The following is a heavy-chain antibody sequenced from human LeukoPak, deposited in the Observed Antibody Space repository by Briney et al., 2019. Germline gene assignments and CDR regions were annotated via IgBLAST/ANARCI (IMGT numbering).Heavy chain of an antibody. D-gene: IGHD3-16*01. Sequence: ASVKVSCKASGYTFTGYYMHWVRQAPGQGLEWMGWINPNSGGTNYAQKFQGRVTMTRDTSISKAYMELSRLTSDDTAVYYCARASFWESPINWFAPWGQGTLVTVSS. V-gene: IGHV1-2*02. CDR2: INPNSGGT. J-gene: IGHJ5*02. CDR1: GYTFTGYY. CDR3: ARASFWESPINWFAP.